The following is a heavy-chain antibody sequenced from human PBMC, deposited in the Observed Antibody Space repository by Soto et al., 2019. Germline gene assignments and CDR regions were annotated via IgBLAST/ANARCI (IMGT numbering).Heavy chain of an antibody. Sequence: GASVTVSCKASGGTFSSYAIIWVRQAPGQGLEWMGGIIPIFGTANYAQKFQGRVTITADESTSTAYMELSSLRSEDTAVYYCARDSYYDSSGRYYFDYWGQGTLVTVSS. J-gene: IGHJ4*02. CDR1: GGTFSSYA. D-gene: IGHD3-22*01. CDR2: IIPIFGTA. CDR3: ARDSYYDSSGRYYFDY. V-gene: IGHV1-69*13.